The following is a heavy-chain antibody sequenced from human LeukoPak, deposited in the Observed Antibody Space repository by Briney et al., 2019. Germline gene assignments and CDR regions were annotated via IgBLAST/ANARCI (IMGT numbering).Heavy chain of an antibody. CDR2: IHYSGST. D-gene: IGHD2-2*01. Sequence: SETLSLTCTVSGGSITSGDYCWTWIRQPPGKGLELIGYIHYSGSTYYNPSLKSRVSVSRDTSKNQFSLSLSSVTAADTAVYYWARGVVLIPATPNWFDPWGQGTLTTVSS. CDR1: GGSITSGDYC. V-gene: IGHV4-30-4*01. CDR3: ARGVVLIPATPNWFDP. J-gene: IGHJ5*02.